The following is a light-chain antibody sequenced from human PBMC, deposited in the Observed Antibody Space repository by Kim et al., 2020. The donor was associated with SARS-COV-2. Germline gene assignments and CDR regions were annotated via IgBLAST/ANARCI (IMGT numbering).Light chain of an antibody. CDR1: SGSIASNY. CDR2: EDN. V-gene: IGLV6-57*03. Sequence: NFMLTQPHSVSESPGKTVTISCTRSSGSIASNYVQWYQQRPGSAPTPVIYEDNQRPSGVPDRFSGPIDSSSNSASLTISGLKTEDEADYYCQSYESNFWVFGGGTHLTVL. J-gene: IGLJ3*02. CDR3: QSYESNFWV.